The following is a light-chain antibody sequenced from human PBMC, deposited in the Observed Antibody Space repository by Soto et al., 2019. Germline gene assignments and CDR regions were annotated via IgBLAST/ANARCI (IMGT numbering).Light chain of an antibody. Sequence: DIPMTQSPSTLSASVGDRVTITCRASQSITTWLAWYQQKPGKAPKLLIYDASSLHSGIPSRFSGSGSGTEFPRTIGSLLSYDFATYYCQRYNSPLTVGGGTKVEIK. CDR1: QSITTW. V-gene: IGKV1-5*01. J-gene: IGKJ4*02. CDR2: DAS. CDR3: QRYNSPLT.